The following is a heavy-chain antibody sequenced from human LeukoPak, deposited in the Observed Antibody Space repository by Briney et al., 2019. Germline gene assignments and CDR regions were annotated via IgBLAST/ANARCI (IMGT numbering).Heavy chain of an antibody. J-gene: IGHJ6*03. CDR1: GFTFDDYG. V-gene: IGHV3-9*03. CDR3: AKGSGDGIYYYYMDV. Sequence: GGSLRLSCAASGFTFDDYGMSWVRQAPGKGLEWVSSISWNSGGIAYVDSVKGRFTISRDNTKKSLYLQMNSLRPEDMALYYCAKGSGDGIYYYYMDVWGTGTMVTVSS. D-gene: IGHD7-27*01. CDR2: ISWNSGGI.